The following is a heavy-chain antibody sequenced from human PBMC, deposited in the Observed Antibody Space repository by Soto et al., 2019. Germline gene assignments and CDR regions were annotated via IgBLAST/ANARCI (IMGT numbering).Heavy chain of an antibody. J-gene: IGHJ4*02. CDR2: IFYTGSA. CDR3: ARLKSTYSGSYYGGGFFDY. V-gene: IGHV4-39*01. Sequence: QLQLQESGPGLVKPSETLSLTCNVSGESMSNTAYYWGWIRQTPGKGLEWIGSIFYTGSAYYNSCLKSRVTISVDTSKNQFSLKLLSVAAADTAIYYCARLKSTYSGSYYGGGFFDYWGQGSLVTVSS. D-gene: IGHD1-26*01. CDR1: GESMSNTAYY.